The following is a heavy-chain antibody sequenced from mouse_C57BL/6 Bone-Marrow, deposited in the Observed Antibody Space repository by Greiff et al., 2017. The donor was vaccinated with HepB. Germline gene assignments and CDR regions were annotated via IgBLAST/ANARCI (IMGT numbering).Heavy chain of an antibody. CDR3: TRDDYGSGYDYYAMDY. CDR1: GYTFTDYE. D-gene: IGHD1-1*01. Sequence: QVQLQQSGAELVRPGASVTLSCKASGYTFTDYEMHWVKQTPVHGLEWIGAIDPETGGTAYNQKFKGKAILTADKSSSTAYMELRSLTSEDSAVYYWTRDDYGSGYDYYAMDYWGQGTSVTVSS. J-gene: IGHJ4*01. V-gene: IGHV1-15*01. CDR2: IDPETGGT.